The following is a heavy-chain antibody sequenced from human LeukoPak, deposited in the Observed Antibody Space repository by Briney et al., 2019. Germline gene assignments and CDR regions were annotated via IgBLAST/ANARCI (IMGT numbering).Heavy chain of an antibody. CDR2: IKSKTDGGTT. J-gene: IGHJ4*02. CDR3: TTGGYAQHS. CDR1: GFTFTNAW. V-gene: IGHV3-15*01. D-gene: IGHD5-18*01. Sequence: GGYLRLSCAASGFTFTNAWMSWVRQAPGKGLEWVGRIKSKTDGGTTDYGAPVKGRFTISRDDSKNTLYLQMNSLKTDDTAVCYCTTGGYAQHSWGQGTLVTVSS.